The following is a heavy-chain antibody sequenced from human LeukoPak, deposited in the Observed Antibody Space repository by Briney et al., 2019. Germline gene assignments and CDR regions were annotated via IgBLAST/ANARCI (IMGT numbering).Heavy chain of an antibody. J-gene: IGHJ4*02. Sequence: PGGSLRLSCEASGFSFPYGMSWVRQAPGKGLEWVSGITNSGENTYYADSVKGRFTISRDNSKNTLYLQMNSLRAEDTAVYYCAKAIVGATYWGQGTLDTVSS. V-gene: IGHV3-23*01. CDR3: AKAIVGATY. CDR2: ITNSGENT. CDR1: GFSFPYG. D-gene: IGHD1-26*01.